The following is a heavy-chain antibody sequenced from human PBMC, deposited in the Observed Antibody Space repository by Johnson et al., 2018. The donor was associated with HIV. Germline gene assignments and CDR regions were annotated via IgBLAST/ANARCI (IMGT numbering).Heavy chain of an antibody. CDR3: ASVVVVVDVHDAFDM. CDR1: GFTFSSYW. CDR2: ISGSGGSL. D-gene: IGHD2-15*01. V-gene: IGHV3-23*01. Sequence: VQLLESGGGLVQPGGSLRLSCAASGFTFSSYWMSWVRQAPGKGLEWVSGISGSGGSLYYAESVKGRLTISRDNSKNTLYLQMNSLRPEDTAVYYCASVVVVVDVHDAFDMWGQGTMVTVSS. J-gene: IGHJ3*02.